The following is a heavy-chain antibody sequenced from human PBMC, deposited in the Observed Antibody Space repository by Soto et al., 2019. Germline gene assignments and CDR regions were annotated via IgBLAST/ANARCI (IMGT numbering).Heavy chain of an antibody. Sequence: GGSLRLSCAASGFTFSSYGMHWVRQAPGKGLEWVAVIWYDGSNKYYADSVKGRFTISRDNSKNTLYLQMNSLRAEDTAVYYCARDSFLTDPYCSSTSSYAGLDARVYNWFDPWGQGTLVTVSS. D-gene: IGHD2-2*01. V-gene: IGHV3-33*01. J-gene: IGHJ5*02. CDR2: IWYDGSNK. CDR1: GFTFSSYG. CDR3: ARDSFLTDPYCSSTSSYAGLDARVYNWFDP.